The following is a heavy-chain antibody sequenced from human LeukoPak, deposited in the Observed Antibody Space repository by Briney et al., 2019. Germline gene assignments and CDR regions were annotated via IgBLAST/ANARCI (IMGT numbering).Heavy chain of an antibody. D-gene: IGHD2-2*02. CDR1: GGSISSSSYY. Sequence: PSETLSLTCTVSGGSISSSSYYWGWIRQPPGKGLEWIGNIYYSGSTYYNPSLKSRVTISVDTSKNQFSLKLSSVTAADTAVYYCARQIVVVPAAIDDAFDIWGQGTMVTVSS. V-gene: IGHV4-39*01. J-gene: IGHJ3*02. CDR2: IYYSGST. CDR3: ARQIVVVPAAIDDAFDI.